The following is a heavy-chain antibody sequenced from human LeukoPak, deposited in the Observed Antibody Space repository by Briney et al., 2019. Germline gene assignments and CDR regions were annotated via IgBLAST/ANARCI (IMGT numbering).Heavy chain of an antibody. CDR1: GYTLTELS. V-gene: IGHV1-24*01. J-gene: IGHJ4*02. Sequence: GASVKVSFKVSGYTLTELSMHRVRQAPGKGLKWMGGFDPEDGETIYAQKFQGRVTMTEDTSTDTAYMELSSLRSEDTAVYYCATGVIAARPGHDYWGQGTLVTVSP. CDR2: FDPEDGET. D-gene: IGHD6-6*01. CDR3: ATGVIAARPGHDY.